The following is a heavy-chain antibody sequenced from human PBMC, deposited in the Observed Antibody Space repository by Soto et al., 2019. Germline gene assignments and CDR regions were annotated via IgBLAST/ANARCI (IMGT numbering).Heavy chain of an antibody. CDR3: ATQIDTVMVFRD. V-gene: IGHV1-69*05. D-gene: IGHD5-18*01. J-gene: IGHJ4*02. CDR1: GGTFSSYA. Sequence: GASVKVSCKASGGTFSSYAISWVRQAPGQGLEWMGGIIPIFGTANYAQKLQGRVTMTTDTSTSTAYMELRSLRSDDTAVYYCATQIDTVMVFRDWGQGTLVTVSS. CDR2: IIPIFGTA.